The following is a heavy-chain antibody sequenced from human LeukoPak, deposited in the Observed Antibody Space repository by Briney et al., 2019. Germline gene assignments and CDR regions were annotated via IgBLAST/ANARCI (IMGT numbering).Heavy chain of an antibody. CDR2: ISGSGGST. J-gene: IGHJ4*02. CDR3: ARARGLYDFWSGYFFDY. D-gene: IGHD3-3*01. V-gene: IGHV3-23*01. Sequence: GGSLRLSCAASGFTFSSYAMSWVRQAPGKGLEWVSAISGSGGSTYYADSVKGRFTISRDNSKNTLYLQMNSLRAEDTAVYYCARARGLYDFWSGYFFDYWGQGTLVTVSS. CDR1: GFTFSSYA.